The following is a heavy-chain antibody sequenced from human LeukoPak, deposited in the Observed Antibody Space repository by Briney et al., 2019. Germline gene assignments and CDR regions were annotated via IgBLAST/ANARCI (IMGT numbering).Heavy chain of an antibody. CDR1: GGSISSGSYY. CDR3: AREGYCSGGSCYSTPY. Sequence: SETLSLTCTVSGGSISSGSYYWSWIRQPAGKGLEWIGRIYTSGSTNYNPSLKSRVTISVDTSKNQFSLKLSSVTAADTAVYYCAREGYCSGGSCYSTPYWGQGTQVTVSS. CDR2: IYTSGST. V-gene: IGHV4-61*02. J-gene: IGHJ4*02. D-gene: IGHD2-15*01.